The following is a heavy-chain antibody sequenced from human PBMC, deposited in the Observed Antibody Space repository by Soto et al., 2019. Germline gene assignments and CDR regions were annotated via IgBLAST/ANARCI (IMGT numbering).Heavy chain of an antibody. CDR3: ARLPCGGGTCYPPNFDY. J-gene: IGHJ4*02. CDR1: GYTFTSYD. Sequence: ASVKVSCKASGYTFTSYDISWVRQATGQGLEWMGWMNPYSGNKCYAQKLQGRVTMTTDTSTSTAFMELTSLTSADTAVYYCARLPCGGGTCYPPNFDYWGQGTLVTVSS. CDR2: MNPYSGNK. V-gene: IGHV1-18*01. D-gene: IGHD2-15*01.